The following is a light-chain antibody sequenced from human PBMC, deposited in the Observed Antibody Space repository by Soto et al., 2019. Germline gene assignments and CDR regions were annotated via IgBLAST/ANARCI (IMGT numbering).Light chain of an antibody. CDR1: QSVLYSSNNKNY. Sequence: DIVMTQSPDSLAVSLGERATINCKSSQSVLYSSNNKNYLAWYQQTPGQPPKLLIYWASTRESGVPDRFSGSGSGTDFTLPISSLQAEDVSVYYCQQYYSTPRTFGQGTKVEI. CDR2: WAS. CDR3: QQYYSTPRT. J-gene: IGKJ1*01. V-gene: IGKV4-1*01.